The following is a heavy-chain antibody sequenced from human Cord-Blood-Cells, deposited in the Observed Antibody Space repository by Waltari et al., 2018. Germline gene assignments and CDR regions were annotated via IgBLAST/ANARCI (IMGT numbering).Heavy chain of an antibody. CDR2: IYSGGST. CDR3: ARDGSNWDSDAFDI. CDR1: GFTVRRNY. J-gene: IGHJ3*02. V-gene: IGHV3-53*04. Sequence: EVQLVESGGGLVQPGGSLRLSCAAHGFTVRRNYMSSVRQAPGKGLECVSVIYSGGSTYYADSVKGRFTISRHNSKNTLYLQMNSLRAEDTAVYYCARDGSNWDSDAFDIWGQGTMVTVSS. D-gene: IGHD1-7*01.